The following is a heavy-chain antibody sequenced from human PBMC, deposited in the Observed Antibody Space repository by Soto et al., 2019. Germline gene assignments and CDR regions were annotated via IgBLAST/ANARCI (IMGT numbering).Heavy chain of an antibody. CDR1: GGSVSSGDFS. Sequence: SETLSLTCAVSGGSVSSGDFSWCWIRQPPGKGLEWVGYIYHSGTTYYHPSLKRRLTISLDRSNNQFSLKLASVTAADSAVYFCARSRSWDGLDFWGQGVLVTVSS. CDR3: ARSRSWDGLDF. J-gene: IGHJ3*01. CDR2: IYHSGTT. V-gene: IGHV4-30-2*01. D-gene: IGHD3-10*01.